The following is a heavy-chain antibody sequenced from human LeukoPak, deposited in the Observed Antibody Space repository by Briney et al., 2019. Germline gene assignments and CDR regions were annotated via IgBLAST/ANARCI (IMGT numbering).Heavy chain of an antibody. V-gene: IGHV1-69*04. Sequence: SVKVSCKASGGTFSSYAISWVRQAPGQGLEWMGRIIPILGIANYAQKFQGRVTITADKSTSTAYMELSSLRSEDTAVCYCARKGYCSGGSCYYYYGMDVWGQGTTVTVSS. CDR3: ARKGYCSGGSCYYYYGMDV. CDR1: GGTFSSYA. J-gene: IGHJ6*02. D-gene: IGHD2-15*01. CDR2: IIPILGIA.